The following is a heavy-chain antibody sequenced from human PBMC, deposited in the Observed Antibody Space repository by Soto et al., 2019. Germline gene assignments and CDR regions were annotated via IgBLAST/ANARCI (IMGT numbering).Heavy chain of an antibody. D-gene: IGHD5-12*01. Sequence: ASVTVSCKASGGTFSSYAISWVRQAPGQGLEWMGGIIPIFGTANYAQKFQGRLTISRDNSKNTLYLQMNSLRGEDTAVYYCAKDNGSGCDWLRVGDASDIWGQGTMVTVSS. J-gene: IGHJ3*02. CDR2: IIPIFGTA. CDR1: GGTFSSYA. CDR3: AKDNGSGCDWLRVGDASDI. V-gene: IGHV1-69*05.